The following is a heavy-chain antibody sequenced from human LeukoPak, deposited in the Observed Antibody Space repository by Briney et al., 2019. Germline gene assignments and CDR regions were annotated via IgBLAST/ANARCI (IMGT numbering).Heavy chain of an antibody. CDR2: FYHSGST. V-gene: IGHV4-4*02. J-gene: IGHJ6*02. CDR1: GGSISSSNW. D-gene: IGHD1-26*01. CDR3: ATALHRWELLLSAGMDV. Sequence: PSETLSLTCAVSGGSISSSNWCSWVRQPPGRGLEWIGEFYHSGSTNYNPSLKSRVTISVDNSKNQFSLKLSSVTAADTAVYYCATALHRWELLLSAGMDVWGQGTTVTVSS.